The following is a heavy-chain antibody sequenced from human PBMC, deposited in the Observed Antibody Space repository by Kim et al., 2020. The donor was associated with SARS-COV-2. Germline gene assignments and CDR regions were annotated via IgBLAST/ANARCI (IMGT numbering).Heavy chain of an antibody. V-gene: IGHV3-7*01. CDR2: K. Sequence: KYYGDSVKGRFTISRDHAKTSLYLQMNSLRAEETAVYYCARVSAATSTYWGQGTLVTVSS. J-gene: IGHJ4*02. CDR3: ARVSAATSTY. D-gene: IGHD6-25*01.